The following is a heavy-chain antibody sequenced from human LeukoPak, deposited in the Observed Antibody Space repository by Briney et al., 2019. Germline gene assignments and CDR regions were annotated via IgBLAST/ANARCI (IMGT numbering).Heavy chain of an antibody. D-gene: IGHD2-2*01. CDR2: ISSSGSTI. V-gene: IGHV3-11*01. J-gene: IGHJ5*02. Sequence: GGSLRLSCAASGFTFSDYYMSWIRQAPGKGLEWVSYISSSGSTIYYADSVKGRFTISRDNAKNSLYLQMNSLRAEDTAVYYCARIVVVPAANWFDPWGQGTLVTVSS. CDR1: GFTFSDYY. CDR3: ARIVVVPAANWFDP.